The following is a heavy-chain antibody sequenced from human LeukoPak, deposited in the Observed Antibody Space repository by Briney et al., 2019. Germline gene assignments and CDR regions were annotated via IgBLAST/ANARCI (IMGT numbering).Heavy chain of an antibody. Sequence: SETLSLTCAVYGGSFSGYYWSWIRQPPGKGLEWIGEINHSGSTNYNPSLKSRVTISVDTSKKQFSLKLSSVTAADTAVYYCARDSGSYSFDCWGQGTLVTVSS. CDR1: GGSFSGYY. CDR2: INHSGST. V-gene: IGHV4-34*01. D-gene: IGHD1-26*01. CDR3: ARDSGSYSFDC. J-gene: IGHJ4*02.